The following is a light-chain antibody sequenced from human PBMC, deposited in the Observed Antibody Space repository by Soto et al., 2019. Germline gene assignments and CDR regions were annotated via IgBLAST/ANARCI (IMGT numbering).Light chain of an antibody. CDR1: QSVSNY. CDR2: DTS. CDR3: QQRSKFLWT. V-gene: IGKV3-11*01. Sequence: EIVLTQPPATLSLSPGERATLSCRASQSVSNYLAWYQQKLGQAPRLLMYDTSNRAPGIPARFSGSGSGTDFTLTISSLEPEDFAVYFCQQRSKFLWTFGQGTKVDI. J-gene: IGKJ1*01.